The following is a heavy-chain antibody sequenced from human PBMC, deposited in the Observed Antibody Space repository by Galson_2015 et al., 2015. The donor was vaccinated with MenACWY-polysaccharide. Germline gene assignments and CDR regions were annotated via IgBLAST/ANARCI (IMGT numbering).Heavy chain of an antibody. CDR1: GYKFTSYD. D-gene: IGHD2-21*01. CDR3: ARIIARKYTFADS. CDR2: MNPNSGNT. J-gene: IGHJ4*02. V-gene: IGHV1-8*01. Sequence: SVKVSCKASGYKFTSYDINWVRQATGQGLEWMGWMNPNSGNTGYAQKFQGRVTMTSNSAITTAYMELGSLRSEDTAVYYCARIIARKYTFADSWGQGTLVTVSS.